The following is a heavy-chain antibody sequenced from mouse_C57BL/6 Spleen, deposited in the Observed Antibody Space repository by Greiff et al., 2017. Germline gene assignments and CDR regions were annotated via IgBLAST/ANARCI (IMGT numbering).Heavy chain of an antibody. CDR3: TGSSYRYYFDY. CDR2: IYPGNSDT. CDR1: GYTFTSYW. D-gene: IGHD1-1*01. J-gene: IGHJ2*01. Sequence: EVQLQQSGTVLARPGASVKMSCKTSGYTFTSYWMHWVKQRPGQGLAWIGAIYPGNSDTSYNQKFKGKAKLTAVTSASTAYMELSSLTNEDSAVYYCTGSSYRYYFDYWGQGTTLTVSS. V-gene: IGHV1-5*01.